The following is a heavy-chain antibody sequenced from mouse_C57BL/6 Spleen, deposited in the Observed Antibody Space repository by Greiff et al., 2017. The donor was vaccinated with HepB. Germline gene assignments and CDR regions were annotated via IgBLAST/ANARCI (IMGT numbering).Heavy chain of an antibody. CDR3: ARTGDYGSWFGD. V-gene: IGHV1-69*01. D-gene: IGHD2-4*01. Sequence: QVQLQQPGAELVMPGASVKLSCKASGYTFTSYWMHWVKQRPGQGLEWIGEIDPSDSYTNYNQKFKGKSTLTVDKSSSTAYMQLSSLTSEDSAVYYCARTGDYGSWFGDWGQGTLVTVSA. J-gene: IGHJ3*01. CDR2: IDPSDSYT. CDR1: GYTFTSYW.